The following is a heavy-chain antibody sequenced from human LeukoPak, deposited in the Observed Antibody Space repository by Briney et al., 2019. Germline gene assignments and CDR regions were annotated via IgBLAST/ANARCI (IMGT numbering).Heavy chain of an antibody. J-gene: IGHJ3*02. CDR3: ARRVPDSSAPGIAFDI. D-gene: IGHD3-22*01. V-gene: IGHV4-31*03. Sequence: SQTLSLTCTVSGGSISYGGYYWTWIRQHPGKGLEWIGYIYYSGDTYYNPSLKSRVTISVGPSKNHFSLRLSSVTAADTAVYYCARRVPDSSAPGIAFDIWGQGTMVTVSS. CDR1: GGSISYGGYY. CDR2: IYYSGDT.